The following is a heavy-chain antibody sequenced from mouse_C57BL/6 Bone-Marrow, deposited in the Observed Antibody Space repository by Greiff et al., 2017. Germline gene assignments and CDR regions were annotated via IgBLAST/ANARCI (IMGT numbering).Heavy chain of an antibody. J-gene: IGHJ1*03. CDR1: GYTFTGYW. CDR3: AHSNYFYWYFDV. Sequence: QVQLQQSGAELMKPGASVKLSCKATGYTFTGYWLEWVKQRPGHGLEWIGEILPGSGSTNYNEKFKGRATFPAEPSSKHAYIQLCILTTEDSAINYFAHSNYFYWYFDVWGTGTTVTVSS. D-gene: IGHD2-5*01. V-gene: IGHV1-9*01. CDR2: ILPGSGST.